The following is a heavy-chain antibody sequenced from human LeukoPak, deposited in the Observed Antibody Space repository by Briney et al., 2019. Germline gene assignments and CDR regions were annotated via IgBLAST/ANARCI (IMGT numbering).Heavy chain of an antibody. Sequence: GASVKVSCKASGYTLTSYVISCVRQAPGQGLEWMGWISVYNGNTNYAQKLQGRVTMTTDTSTSTAYMELRSLRSDDTAVYYCARYQGYSNYGFRRSSYYFDYWGQGTLVTVSS. D-gene: IGHD4-11*01. V-gene: IGHV1-18*01. CDR1: GYTLTSYV. J-gene: IGHJ4*02. CDR2: ISVYNGNT. CDR3: ARYQGYSNYGFRRSSYYFDY.